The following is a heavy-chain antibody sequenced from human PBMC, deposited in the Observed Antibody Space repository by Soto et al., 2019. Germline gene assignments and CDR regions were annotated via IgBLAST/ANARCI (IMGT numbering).Heavy chain of an antibody. CDR2: ISGSGGST. D-gene: IGHD5-12*01. Sequence: EVQLLESGGGLVQPGGSLRLSCAASGFTFSSYAMSWVRQAPGKGLEWVSAISGSGGSTYYADSVKGRFTIPRDNSKNPLYLQMNSLGAEDTAVYYCAKDRGGDGYKIRGYFDYWGQGTLVTVSS. CDR1: GFTFSSYA. CDR3: AKDRGGDGYKIRGYFDY. V-gene: IGHV3-23*01. J-gene: IGHJ4*02.